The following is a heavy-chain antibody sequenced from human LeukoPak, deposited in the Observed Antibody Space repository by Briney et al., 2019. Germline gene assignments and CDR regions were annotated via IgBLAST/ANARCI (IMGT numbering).Heavy chain of an antibody. D-gene: IGHD5-18*01. CDR1: GGSISSYY. J-gene: IGHJ6*03. Sequence: SETLSLTCTVSGGSISSYYWSWIRQPPGKGLEWIGYIYTSGSTNYNPSLKSRVTISVDTSKNRFSLKLSSVTAADTAVYYCVRELGYSYGYYYYYYYMDVWGKGTTVTVSS. V-gene: IGHV4-4*09. CDR3: VRELGYSYGYYYYYYYMDV. CDR2: IYTSGST.